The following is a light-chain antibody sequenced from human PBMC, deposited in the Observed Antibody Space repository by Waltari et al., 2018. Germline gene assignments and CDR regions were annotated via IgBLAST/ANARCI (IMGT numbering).Light chain of an antibody. CDR2: DAS. J-gene: IGKJ5*01. Sequence: EIVLTQSPATLSLSPAERATLSCRASESVSDYLAWYQHKPGQAPRLLIFDASNRASGIPARFRGSGSGTDFSLTISSLEPEDFAVYYCQQRGNWPPITFGQGTRLEVK. CDR3: QQRGNWPPIT. V-gene: IGKV3-11*01. CDR1: ESVSDY.